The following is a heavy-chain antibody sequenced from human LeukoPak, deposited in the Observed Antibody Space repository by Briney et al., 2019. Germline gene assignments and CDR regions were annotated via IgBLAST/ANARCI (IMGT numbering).Heavy chain of an antibody. CDR1: GGSISSYY. CDR3: ARDLGGVGGSDY. J-gene: IGHJ4*02. V-gene: IGHV4-59*01. CDR2: IYYSGST. D-gene: IGHD3-10*01. Sequence: LETLPLTCTVSGGSISSYYWSWIRQPPGKGLEWIGYIYYSGSTNYNPSLKSRVTISVDTSKNQFSLKLSSVTAADTAVYYCARDLGGVGGSDYWGQGTLVTVSS.